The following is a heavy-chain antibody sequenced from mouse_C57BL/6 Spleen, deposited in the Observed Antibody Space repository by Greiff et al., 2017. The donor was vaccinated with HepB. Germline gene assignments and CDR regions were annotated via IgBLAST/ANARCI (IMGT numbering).Heavy chain of an antibody. CDR3: ARDDYDGRDY. D-gene: IGHD2-4*01. CDR2: IYPGDGDT. CDR1: GYAFSSSW. J-gene: IGHJ2*01. V-gene: IGHV1-82*01. Sequence: QVTLKESGPELVKPGASVKISCRASGYAFSSSWMNWVKQRPGKGLEGIGRIYPGDGDTNYNGKFKGKATLTADKSSSTAYMQLSSLTSEDSAVYFCARDDYDGRDYWGQGTTLTVSS.